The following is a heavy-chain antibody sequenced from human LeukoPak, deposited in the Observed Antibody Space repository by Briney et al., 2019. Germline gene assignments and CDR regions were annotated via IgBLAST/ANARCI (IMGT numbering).Heavy chain of an antibody. V-gene: IGHV4-34*01. CDR2: INHSGST. Sequence: SETLSLTCAAYGWSFSGYYWSWIRQPPGKGLEWIGEINHSGSTNYNPSPKSRVTISVDTSKNQSSLKLSSVTAADTAVYYCARGLFGVPNYWGQGTLVTVSS. CDR1: GWSFSGYY. CDR3: ARGLFGVPNY. J-gene: IGHJ4*02. D-gene: IGHD3-10*02.